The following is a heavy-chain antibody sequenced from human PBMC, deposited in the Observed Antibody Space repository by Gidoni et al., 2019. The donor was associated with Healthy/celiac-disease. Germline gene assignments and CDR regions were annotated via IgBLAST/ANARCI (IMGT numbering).Heavy chain of an antibody. D-gene: IGHD3-10*01. CDR3: AKFVGSGRVRYYFDY. CDR2: ISGSGGST. J-gene: IGHJ4*02. V-gene: IGHV3-23*01. CDR1: GFTFSSYA. Sequence: EVQLLESGGGLVQPGGSLRLSCAASGFTFSSYAMSGVRQAPGKGLEWVSAISGSGGSTYYADSVKGRFTISRDNSKNTLYLQMNSLRAEDTAVYYCAKFVGSGRVRYYFDYWGQGTLVTVSS.